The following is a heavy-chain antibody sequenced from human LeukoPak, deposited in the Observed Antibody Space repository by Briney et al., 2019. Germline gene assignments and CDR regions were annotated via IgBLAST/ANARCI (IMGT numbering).Heavy chain of an antibody. V-gene: IGHV3-66*01. CDR2: IYSGGST. J-gene: IGHJ4*02. D-gene: IGHD3-22*01. Sequence: GGSLRLSCAASGFTVSSNYMSWVPQAPGKGLEWVSVIYSGGSTYYADSVMGRFTISRDNSKNTLYLQMTSLRAEDTAVYYCARDRSGYYYVAPDALDYWGQGTLVTVSS. CDR1: GFTVSSNY. CDR3: ARDRSGYYYVAPDALDY.